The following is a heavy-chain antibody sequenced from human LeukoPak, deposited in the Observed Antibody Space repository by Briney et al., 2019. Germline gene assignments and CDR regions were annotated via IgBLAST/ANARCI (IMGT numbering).Heavy chain of an antibody. V-gene: IGHV3-23*01. D-gene: IGHD2-8*02. CDR3: ATYRQVLLPFES. CDR1: GFTFSSYG. J-gene: IGHJ4*02. Sequence: GGSLRLSCAASGFTFSSYGMSWVRQAPGKGLEWVSSIFPSGGEIHYADSVRGRFTISRDNSKSTLSLQMNSLRAEDTAIYYCATYRQVLLPFESWGQGTLVTVSS. CDR2: IFPSGGEI.